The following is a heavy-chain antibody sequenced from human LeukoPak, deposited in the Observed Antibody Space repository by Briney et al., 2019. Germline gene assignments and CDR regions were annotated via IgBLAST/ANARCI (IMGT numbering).Heavy chain of an antibody. CDR1: GASISSSY. D-gene: IGHD2-2*02. CDR3: ARADCSSTSCYRSYYYYMDV. Sequence: PSETLSLTCTVSGASISSSYWSWIRQSPGKGLEWIGYLYHTGSTKYNPSLKSRVTISVDTSKNQFSLKLSSVTAADTAVYYCARADCSSTSCYRSYYYYMDVWGKGTTVTVSS. J-gene: IGHJ6*03. V-gene: IGHV4-59*01. CDR2: LYHTGST.